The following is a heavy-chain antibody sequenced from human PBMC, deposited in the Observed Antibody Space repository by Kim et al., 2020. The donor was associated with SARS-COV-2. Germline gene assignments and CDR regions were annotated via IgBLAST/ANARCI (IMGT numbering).Heavy chain of an antibody. V-gene: IGHV4-59*01. CDR2: IYYSGST. D-gene: IGHD6-13*01. CDR1: GGSISSYY. J-gene: IGHJ6*02. CDR3: ARDRRYRSSWYKGDYYGMDV. Sequence: SETLSLTCTVSGGSISSYYWSWIRQPPGKGLEWIGYIYYSGSTNYNPSLKSRGTISVDTSKNQFSLKLSSVTASYTAVYYGARDRRYRSSWYKGDYYGMDVWGQGTPVTVSS.